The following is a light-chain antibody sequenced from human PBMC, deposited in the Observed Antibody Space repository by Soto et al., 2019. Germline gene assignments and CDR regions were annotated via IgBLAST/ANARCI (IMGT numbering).Light chain of an antibody. J-gene: IGKJ1*01. CDR1: QSVSSSY. V-gene: IGKV3-20*01. CDR2: GAS. Sequence: ELVLTQSPGTLSLSPGERATLSCRASQSVSSSYLAWYQQKPGQAPRLLIYGASTRATGIPDRFSGSGSGTDFTLTISTLEPDDFAVYYCQQYGSSRWTFGQGTKVEFK. CDR3: QQYGSSRWT.